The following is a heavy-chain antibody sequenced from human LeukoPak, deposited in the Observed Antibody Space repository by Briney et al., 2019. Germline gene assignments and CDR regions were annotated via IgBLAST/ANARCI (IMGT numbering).Heavy chain of an antibody. J-gene: IGHJ6*02. Sequence: PGRSLRLSCAASGFTFNRCGMHWVRQAPGKGLEWVAVIVYDGSHQYYTDSVKGRFTISRDNSKNTVFLQMDSVRAEDTGVYYCVKGSGTNDYGMDTWGQGTTVTVPS. CDR3: VKGSGTNDYGMDT. CDR2: IVYDGSHQ. CDR1: GFTFNRCG. V-gene: IGHV3-30*18. D-gene: IGHD3-10*01.